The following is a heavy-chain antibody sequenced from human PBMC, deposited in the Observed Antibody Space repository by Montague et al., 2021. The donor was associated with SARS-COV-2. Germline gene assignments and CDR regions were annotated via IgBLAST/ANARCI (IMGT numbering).Heavy chain of an antibody. V-gene: IGHV4-39*01. D-gene: IGHD2-2*02. Sequence: SETLSLTCTVSGGSISSSSYYWGWIRQPPGKGPEWIGSIYYSGSTYYNPSLKSRVTISGDTSKNQFSLKLSSVTAADTAVYYCARHYGVVVPAAIYYYYGMDVWGQGTTVTVSS. CDR1: GGSISSSSYY. J-gene: IGHJ6*02. CDR2: IYYSGST. CDR3: ARHYGVVVPAAIYYYYGMDV.